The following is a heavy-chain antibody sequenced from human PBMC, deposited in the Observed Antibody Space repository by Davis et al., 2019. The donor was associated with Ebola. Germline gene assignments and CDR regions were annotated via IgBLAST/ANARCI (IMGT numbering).Heavy chain of an antibody. V-gene: IGHV4-31*03. CDR2: IYYRGYT. J-gene: IGHJ5*02. CDR3: ARGEAEAVFSYNLFDP. Sequence: SETLSLTCTVSGASISTGDHYWSWIRHLPGLGLEYIGYIYYRGYTYYNPSLKSRVIMSVATSKNQFSLKLRSLTAADTAVYYCARGEAEAVFSYNLFDPWGQGTLVTVSS. CDR1: GASISTGDHY. D-gene: IGHD6-13*01.